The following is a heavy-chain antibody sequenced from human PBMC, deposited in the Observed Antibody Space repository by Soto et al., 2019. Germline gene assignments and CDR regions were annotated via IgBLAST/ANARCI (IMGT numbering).Heavy chain of an antibody. V-gene: IGHV3-30*18. D-gene: IGHD1-1*01. J-gene: IGHJ6*04. CDR3: AKDGVPTANDSDYGIDI. CDR2: ISYDGSNK. Sequence: QVQLVESGGGVVQPGRSLRLSCAASGFTFSSYGMHWVRQAPGKGLEWVAVISYDGSNKYYADSVKGRFTISRDNSKNTLYMQVHSLRAEDTAVYYCAKDGVPTANDSDYGIDIWGNGTTVTVSA. CDR1: GFTFSSYG.